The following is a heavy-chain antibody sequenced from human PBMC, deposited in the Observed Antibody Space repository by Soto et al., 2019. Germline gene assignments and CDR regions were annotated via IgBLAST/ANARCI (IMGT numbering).Heavy chain of an antibody. D-gene: IGHD2-15*01. CDR1: GFTFSSYS. Sequence: EVQLVESGGGLVQPGGSLRLSCAASGFTFSSYSMNWVRQAPGKGLEWVSYISSSSSTIYYAASVKGRLTISRDNAKNSLYLQRNSLRAEDTAVYYCARDCSGGSCYSRTYGMDVWGQGTTVTVSS. CDR2: ISSSSSTI. CDR3: ARDCSGGSCYSRTYGMDV. J-gene: IGHJ6*02. V-gene: IGHV3-48*01.